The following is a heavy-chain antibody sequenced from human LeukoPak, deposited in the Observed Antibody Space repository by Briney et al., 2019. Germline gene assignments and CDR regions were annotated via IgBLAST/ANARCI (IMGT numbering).Heavy chain of an antibody. V-gene: IGHV1-18*01. CDR2: ISAYNGNT. D-gene: IGHD2/OR15-2a*01. CDR3: ARRFKQDVLGTSMGWFDP. Sequence: ASVTVSCKASGGTFSSYAISWVRQAPGQGPEWMGWISAYNGNTNYAQKIQGRVTMTTDPSTSTVYMELKSLRSDDTAVYYCARRFKQDVLGTSMGWFDPWGQGTLITVSS. J-gene: IGHJ5*02. CDR1: GGTFSSYA.